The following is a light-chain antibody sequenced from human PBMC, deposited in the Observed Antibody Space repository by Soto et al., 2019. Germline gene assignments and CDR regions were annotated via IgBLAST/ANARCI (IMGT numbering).Light chain of an antibody. J-gene: IGKJ2*01. V-gene: IGKV1-5*01. CDR3: QQYGSFSPYT. Sequence: DIQMTQSPSTLSAFVGDRVTITCRASQSVSSSLAWYQQKPGKAPKLLIYDASTLESGVPSRFSGSGYGTELTLTSNRLQPGDFATYYCQQYGSFSPYTFGQGTRLEI. CDR1: QSVSSS. CDR2: DAS.